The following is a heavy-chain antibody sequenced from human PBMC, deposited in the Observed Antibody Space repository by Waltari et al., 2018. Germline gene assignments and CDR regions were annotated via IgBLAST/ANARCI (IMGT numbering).Heavy chain of an antibody. D-gene: IGHD2-2*01. Sequence: QVQLVQSGAEVKKPGASVKVSCKVSGYTLTELSMHWVRQAPGKGLEWMGGFDPEDGETIYAQKFQGRGTMTEDTSTDTAYMELSSLRSEDTAVYYCATGQGSYGDIVVVLYYWGQGTLVTVSS. V-gene: IGHV1-24*01. J-gene: IGHJ4*02. CDR2: FDPEDGET. CDR1: GYTLTELS. CDR3: ATGQGSYGDIVVVLYY.